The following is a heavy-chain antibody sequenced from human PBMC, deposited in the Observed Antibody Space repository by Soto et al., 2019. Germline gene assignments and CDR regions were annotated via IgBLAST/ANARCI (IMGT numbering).Heavy chain of an antibody. V-gene: IGHV1-3*01. CDR2: INAGNGNT. CDR1: GYTFTSYA. CDR3: ARSLVRGGGGDYYYYGMDV. J-gene: IGHJ6*02. D-gene: IGHD2-15*01. Sequence: GASVKVSCKASGYTFTSYAMHWVRQAPGQRLEWMGWINAGNGNTKYSQKFQGRVTITRDTSASTAYMELSSLRSGDTAVYYCARSLVRGGGGDYYYYGMDVWGQGTTVTVSS.